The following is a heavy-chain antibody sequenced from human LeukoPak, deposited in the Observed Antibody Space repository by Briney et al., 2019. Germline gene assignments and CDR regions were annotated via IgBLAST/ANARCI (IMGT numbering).Heavy chain of an antibody. CDR1: GGTFSSYA. CDR3: ARPLRYFDWLLSY. J-gene: IGHJ4*02. CDR2: IIPILGTA. D-gene: IGHD3-9*01. Sequence: SVKVSCKASGGTFSSYAISWVRQAPGQGLEWMGGIIPILGTANYAQKFQGRVTITTDESTSTAYMELSSLRSEDTAVYYCARPLRYFDWLLSYWGQGTLVTVSS. V-gene: IGHV1-69*05.